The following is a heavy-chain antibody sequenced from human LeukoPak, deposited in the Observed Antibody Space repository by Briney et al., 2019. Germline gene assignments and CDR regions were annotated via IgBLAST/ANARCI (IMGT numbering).Heavy chain of an antibody. Sequence: PGGSLRLSCAASGFTFSSYAMHWVRQAPGKGLEYVSAISSNGGSTYYANSVKGRFTISRDNSKNTLYLQMGSLRAEDMAVYYCARVRVLAVAGPPDYWGQGTLVTVSS. V-gene: IGHV3-64*01. D-gene: IGHD6-19*01. CDR3: ARVRVLAVAGPPDY. J-gene: IGHJ4*02. CDR1: GFTFSSYA. CDR2: ISSNGGST.